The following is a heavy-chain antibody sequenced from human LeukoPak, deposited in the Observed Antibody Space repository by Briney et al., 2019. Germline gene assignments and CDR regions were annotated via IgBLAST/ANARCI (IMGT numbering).Heavy chain of an antibody. D-gene: IGHD3-10*01. J-gene: IGHJ4*02. Sequence: SETLSLTCTVSGGSISSYYWSWIRQPPGKGLEWIGYIYYSGSTNYNPSLKSRVTISVDTSKNQFSLKLSSVTAADTAVYYCAREGYYYGSGSYIPHFDYWGQGTPVTVSS. CDR2: IYYSGST. CDR3: AREGYYYGSGSYIPHFDY. V-gene: IGHV4-59*12. CDR1: GGSISSYY.